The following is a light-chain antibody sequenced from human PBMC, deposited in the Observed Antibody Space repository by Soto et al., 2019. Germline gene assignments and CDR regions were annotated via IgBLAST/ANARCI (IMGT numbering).Light chain of an antibody. CDR1: QSLLHRDGNTY. CDR3: MQDTQSPPYT. Sequence: DLVLTQTPLSSPVTLGQPASISCKSSQSLLHRDGNTYLSWLQQRPGQPPRLLIYKISNRLSGAPVIFTGIGAGTDFTLKISRVDAYAVGAYYCMQDTQSPPYTFGQGTNLEIE. CDR2: KIS. V-gene: IGKV2-24*01. J-gene: IGKJ2*01.